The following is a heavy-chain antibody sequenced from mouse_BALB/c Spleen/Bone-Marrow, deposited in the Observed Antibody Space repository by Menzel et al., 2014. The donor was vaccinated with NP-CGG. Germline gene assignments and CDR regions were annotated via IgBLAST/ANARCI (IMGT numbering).Heavy chain of an antibody. CDR1: GYTFTNYW. CDR2: IYPGGGYT. CDR3: ARGNGPYAMDY. V-gene: IGHV1-63*02. J-gene: IGHJ4*01. Sequence: VQLQQSGAELVRPETSVKISCKASGYTFTNYWLGWVKQRPGHGLEWIGDIYPGGGYTNYNEKFKGKATLTADTSSSTAYMQLSSLTSEDSAVYFCARGNGPYAMDYWGQGTSVTVSS. D-gene: IGHD1-1*02.